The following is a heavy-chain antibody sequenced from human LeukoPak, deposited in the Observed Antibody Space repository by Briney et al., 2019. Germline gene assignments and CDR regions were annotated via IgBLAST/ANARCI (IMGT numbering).Heavy chain of an antibody. D-gene: IGHD6-19*01. CDR2: ISYDGSNK. CDR1: GFTFSSYA. J-gene: IGHJ4*02. V-gene: IGHV3-30-3*02. Sequence: GGSLRLSCAASGFTFSSYAMHWVRQAPGKGLEWVAVISYDGSNKYYADSVKGRFTISRDNSKNTLYLQMNSLRAEDTAVYYCAKSPLGIAVAGTFGYWGQGTLVTVSS. CDR3: AKSPLGIAVAGTFGY.